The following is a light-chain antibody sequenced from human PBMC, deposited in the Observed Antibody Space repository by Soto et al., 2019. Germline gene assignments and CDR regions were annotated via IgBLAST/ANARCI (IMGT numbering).Light chain of an antibody. J-gene: IGLJ2*01. V-gene: IGLV1-44*01. CDR1: TSNIGSNT. CDR3: SAWDDSLNGVI. Sequence: HSVLTQPHSASGTPGQRVTIACSGGTSNIGSNTVTWYQQVPGTAPKLLLWHNTQRPSGVPDRFSGSNSGTSASLAISGLQSDDEAEYYCSAWDDSLNGVIFSAGTKLTVL. CDR2: HNT.